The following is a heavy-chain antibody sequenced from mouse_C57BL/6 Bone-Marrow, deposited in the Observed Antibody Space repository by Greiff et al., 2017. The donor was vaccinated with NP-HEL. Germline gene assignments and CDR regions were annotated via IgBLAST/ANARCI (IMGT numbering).Heavy chain of an antibody. J-gene: IGHJ3*01. CDR2: IDPENGDT. D-gene: IGHD2-4*01. V-gene: IGHV14-4*01. CDR1: GFNIKDDY. CDR3: TTDYDKGPWFAY. Sequence: EVQLQQSGAELVRPGASVKLSCTASGFNIKDDYMHWVKQRPEQGLEWIGWIDPENGDTEYASKFKGKATITADKSSNTAYLQLSSLTSEDTAVYYCTTDYDKGPWFAYWGQGTLVTVSA.